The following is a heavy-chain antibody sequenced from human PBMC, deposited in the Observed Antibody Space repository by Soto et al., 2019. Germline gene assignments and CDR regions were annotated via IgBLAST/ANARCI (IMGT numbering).Heavy chain of an antibody. V-gene: IGHV3-30-3*01. CDR2: ISYDGSNK. Sequence: QVQLVESGGGVVQPGRSLRLSCAASGFTFSSYAMHWVRQAPGKGLEWVAVISYDGSNKYYADSVKGRFTISRDNSKNTLYLQMNSLRAEDTAVYYCAARFYYFDYWGQGTLVTVSS. J-gene: IGHJ4*02. D-gene: IGHD3-16*01. CDR3: AARFYYFDY. CDR1: GFTFSSYA.